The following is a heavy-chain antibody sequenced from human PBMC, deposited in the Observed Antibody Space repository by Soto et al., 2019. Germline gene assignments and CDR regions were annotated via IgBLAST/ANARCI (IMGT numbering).Heavy chain of an antibody. CDR2: IYSGGST. D-gene: IGHD5-18*01. Sequence: GGSLGLSCAASGFTVSSNYMSWVRQAPGKGLEWVSVIYSGGSTYYADSVKGRFTISRDNSKNTLYLQMNSLRAEDTAVYYCARDQGYSHYWGQGTLVTVSS. CDR3: ARDQGYSHY. CDR1: GFTVSSNY. J-gene: IGHJ4*02. V-gene: IGHV3-66*01.